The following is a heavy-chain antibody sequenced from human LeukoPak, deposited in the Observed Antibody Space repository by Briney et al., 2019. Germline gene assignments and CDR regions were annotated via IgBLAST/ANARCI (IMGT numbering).Heavy chain of an antibody. CDR1: GGSFSGYY. CDR3: ARGGGYRGPFFDY. J-gene: IGHJ4*02. V-gene: IGHV4-34*01. CDR2: INHSGST. Sequence: SETLSLTCAVYGGSFSGYYWSWIRQPPGKGLEWIGVINHSGSTNYNPSLKSRVTISVDTSKNQFSLKLSSVTAADTAVYYCARGGGYRGPFFDYWGQGTLVTVSS. D-gene: IGHD3-22*01.